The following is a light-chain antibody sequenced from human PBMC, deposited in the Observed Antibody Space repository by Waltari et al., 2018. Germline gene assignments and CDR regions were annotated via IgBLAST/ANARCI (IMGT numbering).Light chain of an antibody. CDR3: AAWDDNLHGPV. V-gene: IGLV1-44*01. Sequence: QSVLTQPPSASGTPGQRVTISCSGSSSNMRTNSAHWSQHNPGTAPRLLIYRNEQRPSGVPDRFSGSKSGTSASLAISGLQSEDEANYYCAAWDDNLHGPVFGGGTKLTVL. CDR2: RNE. CDR1: SSNMRTNS. J-gene: IGLJ3*02.